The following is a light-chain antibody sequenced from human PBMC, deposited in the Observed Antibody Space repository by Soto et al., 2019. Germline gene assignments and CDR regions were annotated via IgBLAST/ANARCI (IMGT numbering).Light chain of an antibody. Sequence: EIVLTQSPGTLALSPGERAPLSCMASHSVSSDLAWYQQKPGQAPRLLIYGASSRATGIPDRFSGSGSGTDFTLTINRLEPEDFAVYYCQQYGSSLWTFGQGTKV. V-gene: IGKV3-20*01. CDR1: HSVSSD. J-gene: IGKJ1*01. CDR3: QQYGSSLWT. CDR2: GAS.